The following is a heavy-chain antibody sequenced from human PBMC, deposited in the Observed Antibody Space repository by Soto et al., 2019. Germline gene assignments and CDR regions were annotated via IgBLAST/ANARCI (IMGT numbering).Heavy chain of an antibody. Sequence: EVQLLESGGGLVKPGGSLRLSCVVSGSTFSTYAMSWVRQTPGKGLEWASAISGSGGITYYADSVKGRFTITRDNSKKTPYLQMNSLRADDTGVYYCVKDRGSRGLFVALFDSWGQGTLVTVSP. CDR1: GSTFSTYA. D-gene: IGHD6-19*01. J-gene: IGHJ4*02. CDR2: ISGSGGIT. CDR3: VKDRGSRGLFVALFDS. V-gene: IGHV3-23*01.